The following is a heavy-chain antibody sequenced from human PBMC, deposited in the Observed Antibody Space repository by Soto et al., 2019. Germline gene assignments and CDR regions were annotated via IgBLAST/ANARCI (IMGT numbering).Heavy chain of an antibody. CDR2: ISYDGSNK. Sequence: QVQLVESGGGVVQPGRSLRLSCAASGFTFSSYAMHWVRQAPGKGLEWVAVISYDGSNKYYADSVKGRFTISRDNSKNKLYLQMNRLRAEDTAVYYWARPLVRNYYNWGYFDLWGRGTLVTVSS. V-gene: IGHV3-30-3*01. D-gene: IGHD3-22*01. J-gene: IGHJ2*01. CDR3: ARPLVRNYYNWGYFDL. CDR1: GFTFSSYA.